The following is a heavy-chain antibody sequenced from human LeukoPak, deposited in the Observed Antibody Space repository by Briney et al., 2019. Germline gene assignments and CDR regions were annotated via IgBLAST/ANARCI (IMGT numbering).Heavy chain of an antibody. D-gene: IGHD2-2*01. V-gene: IGHV3-53*01. CDR3: ARDQGYCSSTSCSSDY. CDR2: LYSGGAA. CDR1: GFTVRDNY. J-gene: IGHJ4*02. Sequence: PGGSLRLSCAVSGFTVRDNYLNWVRQTPGKGLECVSVLYSGGAAYYADSVKGRFTISRDNAKNSLYLQMNSLRAEDTAVYYCARDQGYCSSTSCSSDYWGQGTLVTVSS.